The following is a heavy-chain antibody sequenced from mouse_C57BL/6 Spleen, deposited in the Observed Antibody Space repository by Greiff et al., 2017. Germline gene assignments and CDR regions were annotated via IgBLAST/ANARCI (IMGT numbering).Heavy chain of an antibody. J-gene: IGHJ3*01. D-gene: IGHD1-1*01. V-gene: IGHV1-82*01. CDR2: IYPGDGDT. CDR1: GYAFSSSW. Sequence: VQLQESGPELVKPGASVKISCKASGYAFSSSWMNWVKQRPGKGLEWIGRIYPGDGDTNYNGKFKGKATLTADKSSSTAYMQLSSLTSEDSAVYFCARPYYYGPFAYWGQGTLVTVSA. CDR3: ARPYYYGPFAY.